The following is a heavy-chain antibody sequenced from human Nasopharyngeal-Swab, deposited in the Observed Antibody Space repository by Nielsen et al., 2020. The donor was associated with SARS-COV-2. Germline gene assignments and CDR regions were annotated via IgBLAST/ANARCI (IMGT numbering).Heavy chain of an antibody. J-gene: IGHJ4*02. CDR2: IDPGDSDT. D-gene: IGHD2-15*01. CDR3: ATPTGFCRSGSCSAAN. Sequence: GESLKISCKAFGYSFTSSWIGWVRQMPEKGLEWVGIIDPGDSDTKYRQSFQGHVTISADKSLSTVFLQWNRLEASDNAMYYCATPTGFCRSGSCSAANWGQGTLVTVSS. CDR1: GYSFTSSW. V-gene: IGHV5-51*01.